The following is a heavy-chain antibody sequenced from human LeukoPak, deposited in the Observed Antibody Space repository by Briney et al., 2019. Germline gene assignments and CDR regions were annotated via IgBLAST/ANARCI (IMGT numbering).Heavy chain of an antibody. D-gene: IGHD6-13*01. CDR3: ARGVLLTPGIAAARPDY. CDR2: INHSGST. CDR1: GFTFSSYA. Sequence: GSLRLSCAASGFTFSSYAMTWVRQPPGKGLEWIGEINHSGSTNYNPSLKSRVTISVDTSKNQFSLKLSSVTAADTAVYYCARGVLLTPGIAAARPDYWGQGTLVTVSS. J-gene: IGHJ4*02. V-gene: IGHV4-34*01.